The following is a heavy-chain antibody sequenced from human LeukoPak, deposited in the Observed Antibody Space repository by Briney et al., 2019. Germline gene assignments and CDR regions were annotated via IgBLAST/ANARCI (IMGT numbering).Heavy chain of an antibody. D-gene: IGHD1-26*01. J-gene: IGHJ3*02. CDR2: INPNSGGT. Sequence: GASVKVSCKASGYTFIGYHMHWVRQAPGQGLEWMGSINPNSGGTNYAQKFQGRVTMTRDTSISTAYMELSRLRSDDTAVYYRARVGDSGSYRPDAFDIWGQGTMLTVSS. V-gene: IGHV1-2*02. CDR3: ARVGDSGSYRPDAFDI. CDR1: GYTFIGYH.